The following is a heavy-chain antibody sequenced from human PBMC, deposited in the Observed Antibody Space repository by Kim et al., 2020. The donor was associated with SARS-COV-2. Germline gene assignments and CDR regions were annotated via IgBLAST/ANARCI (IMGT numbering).Heavy chain of an antibody. CDR2: T. D-gene: IGHD2-8*01. J-gene: IGHJ4*02. CDR3: ARDNERGFDY. Sequence: TNNAQKVQGRETMTTNTSTSTAYMELRGLRSDDTAVYYCARDNERGFDYWGQGTLVTVSS. V-gene: IGHV1-18*01.